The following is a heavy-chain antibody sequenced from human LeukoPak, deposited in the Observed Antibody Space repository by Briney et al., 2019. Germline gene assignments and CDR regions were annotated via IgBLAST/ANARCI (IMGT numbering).Heavy chain of an antibody. CDR1: RHTFSGYY. Sequence: ASVKVSCKASRHTFSGYYMHWVRQAPGQGLEWMGWINPKSGGTNYAQKFQGRVTMTRDTSISTAYMELSRLRSDDTAVYYCARTLVVINDAFDIWGQGTMVTVSS. V-gene: IGHV1-2*02. J-gene: IGHJ3*02. CDR3: ARTLVVINDAFDI. CDR2: INPKSGGT. D-gene: IGHD3-22*01.